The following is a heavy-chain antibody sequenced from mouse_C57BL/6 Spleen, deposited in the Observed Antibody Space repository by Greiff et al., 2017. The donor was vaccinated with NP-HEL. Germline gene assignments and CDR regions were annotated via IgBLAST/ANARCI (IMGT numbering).Heavy chain of an antibody. CDR1: GFSLTSYA. J-gene: IGHJ1*03. Sequence: VMLVESGPGLVAPSQSLSITCTVSGFSLTSYAISWVRQPPGKGLEWLGVIWTGGGTNYNSALKSRLSISKDNSKSQVFLKMNSLQTDDTARYYCARNRPVVATDWYFDVWGTGTTVTVSS. V-gene: IGHV2-9-1*01. D-gene: IGHD1-1*01. CDR2: IWTGGGT. CDR3: ARNRPVVATDWYFDV.